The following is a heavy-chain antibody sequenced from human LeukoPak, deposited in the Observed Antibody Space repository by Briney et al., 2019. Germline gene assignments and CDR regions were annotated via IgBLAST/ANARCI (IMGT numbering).Heavy chain of an antibody. J-gene: IGHJ3*02. Sequence: GGSLRLSYAASGFTVSSNYMTWVRQAPGKGLEWVSIIYSGGSTYYADSVKGRFTISRHNSKNTLYLQMNSLRAEDTAVYYCAREVGGSAFDIWGQGTMVTVSS. D-gene: IGHD3-16*01. CDR2: IYSGGST. CDR3: AREVGGSAFDI. CDR1: GFTVSSNY. V-gene: IGHV3-53*04.